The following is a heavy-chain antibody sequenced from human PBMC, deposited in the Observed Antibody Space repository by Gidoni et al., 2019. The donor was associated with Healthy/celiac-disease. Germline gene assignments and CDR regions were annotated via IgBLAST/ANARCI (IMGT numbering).Heavy chain of an antibody. CDR1: GLTFGSYS. CDR3: ARDQLGRDIVVVPAATSYYYYYGMDV. Sequence: EVQLVESGGGLVKPGGSLRLSCAASGLTFGSYSMNSVRQVPRKGLEWVSSISSSSSYIYYADSVKGRFTISRDNAKNSLYLQMNSLRAEDTAVYYCARDQLGRDIVVVPAATSYYYYYGMDVWGQGTTVTVSS. D-gene: IGHD2-2*01. J-gene: IGHJ6*02. CDR2: ISSSSSYI. V-gene: IGHV3-21*01.